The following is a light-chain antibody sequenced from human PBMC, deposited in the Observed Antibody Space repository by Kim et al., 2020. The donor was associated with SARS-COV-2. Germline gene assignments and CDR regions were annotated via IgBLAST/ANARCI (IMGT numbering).Light chain of an antibody. CDR3: QSSDSSDTFWV. Sequence: YELTQPPSVSVSPGQTARITCSGDALPKQYAYWFQQKPGQAPVLVIYEDTERPSGIPERFSGSTSGTTVTLTISGVQAEDEADYYCQSSDSSDTFWVFGGGTQLTVL. V-gene: IGLV3-25*03. CDR2: EDT. CDR1: ALPKQY. J-gene: IGLJ3*02.